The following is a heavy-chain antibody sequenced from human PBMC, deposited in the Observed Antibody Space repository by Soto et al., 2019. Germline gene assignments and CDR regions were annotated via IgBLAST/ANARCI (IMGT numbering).Heavy chain of an antibody. D-gene: IGHD3-3*01. CDR1: GYTFISYY. CDR2: INPSGGST. CDR3: AGEVAGLQSFWDY. J-gene: IGHJ4*02. V-gene: IGHV1-46*01. Sequence: QVQLVQSGAEVKKPGASVKVSCKASGYTFISYYMHWVRQAPGQGLEWMGTINPSGGSTMYAQKLQGRVTMTRDTSTSTVYMELSSLRSEDTAVYYCAGEVAGLQSFWDYWGQGTLVTVSS.